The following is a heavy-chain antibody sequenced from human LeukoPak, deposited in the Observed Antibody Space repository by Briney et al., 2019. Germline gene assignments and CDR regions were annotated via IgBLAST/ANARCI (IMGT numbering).Heavy chain of an antibody. J-gene: IGHJ5*02. Sequence: SETLSLTCAVYGGSFSGYYWSWIRQPPGRGLEWMGEINHSGSTNYNPSLKSRVTMSVDTSKNQFSLKQSSVTAADTAVYYCAGGLYYDFWSGYYTGWFDPWGQGTLVTVSS. CDR3: AGGLYYDFWSGYYTGWFDP. CDR2: INHSGST. CDR1: GGSFSGYY. D-gene: IGHD3-3*01. V-gene: IGHV4-34*01.